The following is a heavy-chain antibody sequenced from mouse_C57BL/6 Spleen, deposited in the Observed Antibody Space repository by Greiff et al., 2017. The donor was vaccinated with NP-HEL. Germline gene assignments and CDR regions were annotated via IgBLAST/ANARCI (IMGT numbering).Heavy chain of an antibody. CDR2: INPSSGYT. Sequence: QVHVKQSGAELAKPGASVKLSCKASGYTFTSYWMHWVKQRPGQGLEWIGYINPSSGYTKYNQKFKDKATLTADKSSSTAYMQLRILTYESSPVYYCAINCDYFYYWGQGPTLTVSS. CDR1: GYTFTSYW. J-gene: IGHJ2*01. CDR3: AINCDYFYY. D-gene: IGHD4-1*01. V-gene: IGHV1-7*01.